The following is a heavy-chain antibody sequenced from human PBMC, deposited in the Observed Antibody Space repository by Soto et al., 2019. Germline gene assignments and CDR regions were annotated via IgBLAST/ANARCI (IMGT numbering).Heavy chain of an antibody. D-gene: IGHD3-10*01. CDR1: GFTFSSYS. CDR3: AREAEMAKNWGDWYFDL. V-gene: IGHV3-48*02. CDR2: ISSSSSTI. Sequence: EVQLVESGGGLVQPGGSLRLSCAASGFTFSSYSMNWVRQAPGKGLEWVSYISSSSSTIYYADSVKGRFTISRDNAKNSLYLQMNSLRDEDTAVYYCAREAEMAKNWGDWYFDLWGRGTLVTVSS. J-gene: IGHJ2*01.